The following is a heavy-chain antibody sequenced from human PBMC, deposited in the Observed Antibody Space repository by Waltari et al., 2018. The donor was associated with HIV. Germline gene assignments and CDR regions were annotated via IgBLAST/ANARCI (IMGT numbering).Heavy chain of an antibody. V-gene: IGHV4-61*01. J-gene: IGHJ4*02. D-gene: IGHD3-3*01. CDR1: GGSVSSESSY. CDR3: ARDSGDFWSGSLSDS. Sequence: QVQLQESGPGLVKPSETLSLTCTVSGGSVSSESSYWSWIRQPPGKGLEWIGYISDSEITNYSPSLKSRISISIDTSKTQFSLKLISVTAADTAVYYCARDSGDFWSGSLSDSWGQGTLVTVSS. CDR2: ISDSEIT.